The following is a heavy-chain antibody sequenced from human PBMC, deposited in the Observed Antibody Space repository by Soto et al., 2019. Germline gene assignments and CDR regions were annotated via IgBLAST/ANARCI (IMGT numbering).Heavy chain of an antibody. Sequence: QIQLVQSGGEVKKPGASVKVSCKSSGYNFISHSITWVRQAPGQGLEWMGRISAYNGNTNHAQKFQGRLTMTTDTSTSTAYMELSSLRSDDTAVYYCARCAFCGGAPGCRDMDVWGQGTTVTVSS. D-gene: IGHD2-21*01. V-gene: IGHV1-18*01. CDR1: GYNFISHS. J-gene: IGHJ6*02. CDR3: ARCAFCGGAPGCRDMDV. CDR2: ISAYNGNT.